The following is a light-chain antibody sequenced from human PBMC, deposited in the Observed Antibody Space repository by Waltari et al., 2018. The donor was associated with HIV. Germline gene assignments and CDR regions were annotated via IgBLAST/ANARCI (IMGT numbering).Light chain of an antibody. Sequence: QSVLTQPPSASGTPGQRVTIPCSGSTSNIGANYVFWYQQIPGTAPRLLIYRSTRRPSGIPDRFSGSKSGTSASLAISGLRSEDEAEYFCATWDDRLRGGIFGGGTKLTVL. CDR2: RST. CDR3: ATWDDRLRGGI. J-gene: IGLJ2*01. CDR1: TSNIGANY. V-gene: IGLV1-47*01.